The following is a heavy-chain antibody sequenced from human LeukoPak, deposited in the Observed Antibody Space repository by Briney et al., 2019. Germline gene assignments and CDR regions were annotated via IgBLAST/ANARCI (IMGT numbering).Heavy chain of an antibody. CDR1: GYTFTAYY. V-gene: IGHV1-46*01. Sequence: ASVKVSCKASGYTFTAYYIHWVRQAPGQGLEWMGIINPSGGSTSYAQKFQGRVTMTRDTSTNTAYMELSSLRSEDTAVYFCARATLSDYYFNYWGQGTLVTVSS. CDR2: INPSGGST. CDR3: ARATLSDYYFNY. J-gene: IGHJ4*02.